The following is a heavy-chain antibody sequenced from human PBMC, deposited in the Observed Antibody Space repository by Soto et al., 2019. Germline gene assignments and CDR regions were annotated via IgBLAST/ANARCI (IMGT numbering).Heavy chain of an antibody. D-gene: IGHD2-15*01. Sequence: QVQLQESGPGLVKPSQTLSLTCTVSGGSISSGGYYWSWIRQHPGKGLEWIGYIYYSRSTYYSPSRKSRVTISVDPSKNQFSLKLSSVTAADTAVYYCAGVPQVAALTLGFDYWGQGHLVTVAS. CDR1: GGSISSGGYY. V-gene: IGHV4-31*03. CDR3: AGVPQVAALTLGFDY. CDR2: IYYSRST. J-gene: IGHJ4*02.